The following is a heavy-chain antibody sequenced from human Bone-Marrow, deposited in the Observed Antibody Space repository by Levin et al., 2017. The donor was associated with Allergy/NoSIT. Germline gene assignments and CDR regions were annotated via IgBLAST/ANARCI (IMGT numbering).Heavy chain of an antibody. CDR1: GLSLNSGDYY. Sequence: SETLSLTCNVSGLSLNSGDYYWSWVRQTPGKGPEWIGYIYYTGSFYYNPSLKSRTSMSIDKSKNQFSLKLSSVSAGDTAVYYCATTTYYDFWSDHPPIFDYWGQGTLVTVSS. CDR3: ATTTYYDFWSDHPPIFDY. V-gene: IGHV4-30-4*01. D-gene: IGHD3-3*01. CDR2: IYYTGSF. J-gene: IGHJ4*02.